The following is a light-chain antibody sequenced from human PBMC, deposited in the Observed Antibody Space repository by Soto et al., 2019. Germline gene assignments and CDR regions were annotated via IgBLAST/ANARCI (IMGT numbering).Light chain of an antibody. CDR2: LNSDGSH. CDR1: SGHSSYA. CDR3: QTWGTGIHGV. Sequence: QLVLTQSPSASASLGASVKLTCTLSSGHSSYAIAWHQQQPEKGPRYLMKLNSDGSHSKGDGIPDRFSGSSSGAERYPTITSLQSEDEADYYCQTWGTGIHGVFGGGTKLTVL. V-gene: IGLV4-69*01. J-gene: IGLJ2*01.